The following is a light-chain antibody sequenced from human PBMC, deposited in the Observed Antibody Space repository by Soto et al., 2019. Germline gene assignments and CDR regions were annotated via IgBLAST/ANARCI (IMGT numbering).Light chain of an antibody. CDR1: QSVSSSY. V-gene: IGKV3-20*01. CDR3: QQYGSSPWS. Sequence: IVLTQSPGTLSFSPGDRATLSCRASQSVSSSYLAWYQQKPDQAPRHLIYGASRRATGIPGRFSGSGSGTDFTLTISRLEPEDFAVYYCQQYGSSPWSFGQGTKVEIK. J-gene: IGKJ1*01. CDR2: GAS.